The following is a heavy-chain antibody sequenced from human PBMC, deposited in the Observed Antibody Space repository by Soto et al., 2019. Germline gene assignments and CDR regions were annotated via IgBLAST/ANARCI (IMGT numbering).Heavy chain of an antibody. CDR1: GGSVSSGSFH. CDR3: ARIGGWYVIDF. CDR2: IFYNGTA. Sequence: SETLSLTCSVSGGSVSSGSFHWSWIRQPLGKGLQFIGSIFYNGTANYSPSLKNRVSISIDTSQSQFFLQLISVAAADTAVYYCARIGGWYVIDFWGQGSLVTVS. J-gene: IGHJ4*02. D-gene: IGHD6-19*01. V-gene: IGHV4-61*01.